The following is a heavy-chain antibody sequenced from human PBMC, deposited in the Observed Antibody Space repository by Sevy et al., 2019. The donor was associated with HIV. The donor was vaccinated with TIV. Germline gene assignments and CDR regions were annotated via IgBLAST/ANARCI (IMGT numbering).Heavy chain of an antibody. Sequence: ASVKVSCKPSGYTFTTYGITWVRQAPGQGLEWMGWINTYNRNTISAQKLQGRVILTADTSTSTGYMELRSLGSDDTAVYYCARKRNLAEPSDSWGQGTLVTVSS. V-gene: IGHV1-18*01. J-gene: IGHJ5*01. CDR1: GYTFTTYG. CDR3: ARKRNLAEPSDS. CDR2: INTYNRNT. D-gene: IGHD3-16*01.